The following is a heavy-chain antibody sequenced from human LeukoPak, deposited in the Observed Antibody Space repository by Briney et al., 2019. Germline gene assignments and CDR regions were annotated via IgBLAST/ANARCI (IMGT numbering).Heavy chain of an antibody. CDR2: LKSETDGGTT. Sequence: GGSLRLSCAASGFTFKNAWVSWVRQAPGKGLEWVGRLKSETDGGTTDYAAPVKGRFTISKDESKHTLYLQMNSLKTEDTAVYYCTAEMGACAGDCFEFWGQGTLITVSS. CDR3: TAEMGACAGDCFEF. V-gene: IGHV3-15*01. D-gene: IGHD2-21*02. CDR1: GFTFKNAW. J-gene: IGHJ4*02.